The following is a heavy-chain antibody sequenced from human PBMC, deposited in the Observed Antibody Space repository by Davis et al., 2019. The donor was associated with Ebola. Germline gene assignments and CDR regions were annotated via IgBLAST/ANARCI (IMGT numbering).Heavy chain of an antibody. J-gene: IGHJ4*02. CDR3: AKAGYGNYGQFDC. D-gene: IGHD4-11*01. CDR1: GFTFSSYS. CDR2: ISGSGDKI. V-gene: IGHV3-23*01. Sequence: PGGSLRLSCAASGFTFSSYSMNWVRQAPGKGLEWVSAISGSGDKIYYADSVKGRLTISRDISKNTLYLQMNSLRAEDTAVYYCAKAGYGNYGQFDCWGQGTLVTVSS.